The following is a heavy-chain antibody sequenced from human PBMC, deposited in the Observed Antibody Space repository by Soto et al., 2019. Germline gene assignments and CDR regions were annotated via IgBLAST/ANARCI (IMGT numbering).Heavy chain of an antibody. V-gene: IGHV4-39*01. CDR2: IYYSGST. Sequence: PSETLSLTCTVSGGSISSSSYYWGWIRQPPGKGLEWIGSIYYSGSTYYNPSLKSRVTISVDTSKNQFSLKLSSVTAADTAVYYCARHARDIVVVPAAYYYYYYMDVWGKGTTVT. CDR1: GGSISSSSYY. CDR3: ARHARDIVVVPAAYYYYYYMDV. D-gene: IGHD2-2*01. J-gene: IGHJ6*03.